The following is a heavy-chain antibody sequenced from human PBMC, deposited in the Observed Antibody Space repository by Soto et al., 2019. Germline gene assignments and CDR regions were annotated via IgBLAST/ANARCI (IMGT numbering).Heavy chain of an antibody. J-gene: IGHJ6*03. D-gene: IGHD2-8*01. CDR1: GYTFTSYG. Sequence: ASVKVSCKASGYTFTSYGISWVRQAPGQGLEWMGWISAYNGNTNYAQKLQGRVTMTTDTSTSTAYMELRSLRSDDTAVYYCARLGYCTNGVCYMSPFIYYYYYLDVWGKGTTVTVSS. V-gene: IGHV1-18*01. CDR3: ARLGYCTNGVCYMSPFIYYYYYLDV. CDR2: ISAYNGNT.